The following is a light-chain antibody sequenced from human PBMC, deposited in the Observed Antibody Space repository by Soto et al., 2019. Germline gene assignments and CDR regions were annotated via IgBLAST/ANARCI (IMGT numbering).Light chain of an antibody. Sequence: EIVLTQSPGTLSLSPGERATLSCRASQSVSSSYLAWYQQKPGQAPRLLIYGASSRATGIPDRFSGGGSGTDFTLNISRLEPKDFAVYYCQQYGSSQTFGQGTKVEIK. CDR3: QQYGSSQT. CDR1: QSVSSSY. J-gene: IGKJ1*01. V-gene: IGKV3-20*01. CDR2: GAS.